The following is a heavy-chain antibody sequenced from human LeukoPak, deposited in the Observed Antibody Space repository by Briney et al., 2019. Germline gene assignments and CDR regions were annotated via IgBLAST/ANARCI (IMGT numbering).Heavy chain of an antibody. CDR2: IIPIFGTA. CDR3: ARHYYYYYGMDV. V-gene: IGHV1-69*13. CDR1: GGTFSSYA. J-gene: IGHJ6*02. Sequence: GASVKVSCKASGGTFSSYAISWVRQAPGQGLEWMGGIIPIFGTANYAQKFQGRVTITADESTSTAYMELSRLRSDDTAVYYCARHYYYYYGMDVWGQGTTVTVSS.